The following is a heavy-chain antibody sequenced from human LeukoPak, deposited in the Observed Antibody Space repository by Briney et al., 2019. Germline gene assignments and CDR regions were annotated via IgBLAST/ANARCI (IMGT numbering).Heavy chain of an antibody. V-gene: IGHV1-69*01. CDR1: GGTFSSYA. D-gene: IGHD3-10*01. CDR3: ARMDGSGSYYFDY. J-gene: IGHJ4*02. Sequence: GSSVKVSCKASGGTFSSYAISWVRQAPGQGLEWMGGIIPIFGTANYVQKFQGRVTITADESTSTAYMELSSLRSEDTAVYYCARMDGSGSYYFDYWGQGTLVTVSS. CDR2: IIPIFGTA.